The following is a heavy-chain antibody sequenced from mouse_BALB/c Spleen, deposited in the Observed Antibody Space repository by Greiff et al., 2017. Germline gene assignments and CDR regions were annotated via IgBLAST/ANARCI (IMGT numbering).Heavy chain of an antibody. D-gene: IGHD1-2*01. CDR2: IYPYNGGT. V-gene: IGHV1S29*02. CDR3: ARGYYGFYAMDY. J-gene: IGHJ4*01. CDR1: GYSFTGYN. Sequence: VQLKQSGPELEKPGASVKISCKASGYSFTGYNMNWVKQSNGKSLEWIGNIYPYNGGTGYNQKFKSKATLTVDNSSSTAYMELRSLTSEDSAVYYCARGYYGFYAMDYWGQGTSVTVSS.